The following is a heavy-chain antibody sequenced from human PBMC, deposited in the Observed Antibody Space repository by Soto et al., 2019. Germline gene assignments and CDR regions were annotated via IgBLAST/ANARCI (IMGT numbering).Heavy chain of an antibody. D-gene: IGHD6-13*01. Sequence: SLRLSCAASGFTFSSYSMNWVRQAPGKGLEWVSSISSSSSYIYYADSVKGRFTISRDNAKNSLYLQMNSLRAEDTAVYYCARVRSSSWYTPPDYWGQGTLVTVSS. CDR2: ISSSSSYI. CDR3: ARVRSSSWYTPPDY. J-gene: IGHJ4*02. CDR1: GFTFSSYS. V-gene: IGHV3-21*01.